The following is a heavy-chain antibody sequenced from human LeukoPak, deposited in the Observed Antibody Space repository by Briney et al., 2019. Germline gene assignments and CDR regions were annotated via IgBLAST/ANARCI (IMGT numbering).Heavy chain of an antibody. CDR3: ARRTGTTSQGAFDI. J-gene: IGHJ3*02. D-gene: IGHD1-1*01. Sequence: PSETLSLTCTVSGGSISSYYWSWIRQPPGKGLEWSGYIYYSGSTNYNPSLKSRVTISVDTSKNQFSLKLSSVTAADTAVYYCARRTGTTSQGAFDIWGQGTMVTVSS. CDR1: GGSISSYY. V-gene: IGHV4-59*08. CDR2: IYYSGST.